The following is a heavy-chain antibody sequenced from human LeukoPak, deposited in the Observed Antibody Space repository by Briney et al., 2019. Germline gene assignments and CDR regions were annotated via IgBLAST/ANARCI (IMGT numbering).Heavy chain of an antibody. J-gene: IGHJ6*02. CDR2: INSEGSST. V-gene: IGHV3-74*01. D-gene: IGHD6-6*01. CDR3: ARAGAARPYYYYGMDV. Sequence: QAGGSLRLSCAASGFTFSSYWMHWVRQIPGKGLVWVSRINSEGSSTSDADSVKGRFTISRDNAKNTLFLQMNSLRAEDTAVYYCARAGAARPYYYYGMDVWGQGTTVTVSS. CDR1: GFTFSSYW.